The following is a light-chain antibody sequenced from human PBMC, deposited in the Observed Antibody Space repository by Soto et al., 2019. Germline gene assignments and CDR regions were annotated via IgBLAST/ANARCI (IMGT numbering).Light chain of an antibody. CDR1: NSNIVNNF. CDR3: GTWDSSLTAYV. Sequence: QSVVTQPPSVSAAPGQRITVSCAGTNSNIVNNFVSWYQQLPGTAPKLLVYANDKRPSGIPDRISGSKSATSATLDISGLQTGDEADYYCGTWDSSLTAYVFGTGTKLTVL. V-gene: IGLV1-51*01. CDR2: AND. J-gene: IGLJ1*01.